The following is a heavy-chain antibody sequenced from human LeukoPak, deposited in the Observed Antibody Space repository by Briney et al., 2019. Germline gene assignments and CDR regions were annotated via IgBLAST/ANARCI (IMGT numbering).Heavy chain of an antibody. D-gene: IGHD3-10*01. CDR3: ARHGRDYYGSGSYFRVDY. Sequence: SETLSLTCTVSGSSISTYYWSWIRQPPGKGLEWIGYIYYSGSTNYNPSLKSRVTISVDTSKNQFSLKLSSVTAADTAVYYCARHGRDYYGSGSYFRVDYWGQGALVTVSS. J-gene: IGHJ4*02. V-gene: IGHV4-59*08. CDR1: GSSISTYY. CDR2: IYYSGST.